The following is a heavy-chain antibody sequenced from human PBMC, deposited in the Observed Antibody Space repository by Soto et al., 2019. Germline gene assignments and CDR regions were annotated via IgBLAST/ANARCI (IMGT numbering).Heavy chain of an antibody. CDR1: GYTFTGYY. J-gene: IGHJ6*02. V-gene: IGHV1-2*04. Sequence: ASVKVSCKASGYTFTGYYMHWLRQAPGQGLEWMGWINPNSGGTNYAQKFQGWVTMTRDTSISTAYMELSRLRSDDTAVYYCARVKNYDFWSGYYPYYSGMDAWGQGTTVTVSS. D-gene: IGHD3-3*01. CDR2: INPNSGGT. CDR3: ARVKNYDFWSGYYPYYSGMDA.